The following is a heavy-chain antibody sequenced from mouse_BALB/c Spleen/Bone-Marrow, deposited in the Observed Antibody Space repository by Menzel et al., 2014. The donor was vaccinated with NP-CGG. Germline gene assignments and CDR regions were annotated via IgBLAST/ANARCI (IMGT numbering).Heavy chain of an antibody. Sequence: VQLQQSGAKLVRPGVSVKISCKGSGYTFTDHAMHWVKRSHAKSLEWIGLISGYXGDAIYNQKFKGKATMTVDKSSSTAYMELARLTSEDSAIYYCARSGKVRNAMDYWGQGTSVTVSS. CDR1: GYTFTDHA. V-gene: IGHV1S137*01. CDR2: ISGYXGDA. J-gene: IGHJ4*01. CDR3: ARSGKVRNAMDY. D-gene: IGHD2-14*01.